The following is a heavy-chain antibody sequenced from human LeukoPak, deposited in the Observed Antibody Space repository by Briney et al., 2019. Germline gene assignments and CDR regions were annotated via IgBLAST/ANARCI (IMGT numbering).Heavy chain of an antibody. CDR2: IYPGDSDT. CDR1: GYSFTSYW. V-gene: IGHV5-51*01. J-gene: IGHJ4*02. D-gene: IGHD2-8*01. CDR3: ARLGSLYGQGGYFDY. Sequence: GESLKISCKGSGYSFTSYWIGWVRQMPGKGLEWMGIIYPGDSDTRYSPSFQGQVTISADKSISTAYLQWSSLKASDTAMYYCARLGSLYGQGGYFDYWGQGTLVTVSS.